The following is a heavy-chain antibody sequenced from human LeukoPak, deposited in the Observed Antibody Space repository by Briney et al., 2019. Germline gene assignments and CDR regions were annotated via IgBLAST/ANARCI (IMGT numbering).Heavy chain of an antibody. CDR1: GGSISSTSYF. Sequence: PSETWSLTCAVSGGSISSTSYFWGWIRQPPGKGLEWIGSGFYSGSTYYNPSLKSRVTISVDTAKNQFSLKLFSVTAADTAVYYCARHPRTMVRGNPPYYFDYWGQGTLVTVSS. V-gene: IGHV4-39*07. CDR3: ARHPRTMVRGNPPYYFDY. J-gene: IGHJ4*02. CDR2: GFYSGST. D-gene: IGHD3-10*01.